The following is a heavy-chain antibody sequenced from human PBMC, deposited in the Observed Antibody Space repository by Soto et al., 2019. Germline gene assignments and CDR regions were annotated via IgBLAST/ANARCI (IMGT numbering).Heavy chain of an antibody. V-gene: IGHV3-30*18. CDR2: LSHDETNK. Sequence: GGSLRLSCAASGFTFSTYGMHWVRQAPGKGLEWVAALSHDETNKFYADSVKGRFTISRDNSKNTLYLEMFSLRAEDTAVYYCVKEGRGSTTSCSRCYGLDVWGQGTTVTAP. CDR1: GFTFSTYG. J-gene: IGHJ6*02. D-gene: IGHD2-2*01. CDR3: VKEGRGSTTSCSRCYGLDV.